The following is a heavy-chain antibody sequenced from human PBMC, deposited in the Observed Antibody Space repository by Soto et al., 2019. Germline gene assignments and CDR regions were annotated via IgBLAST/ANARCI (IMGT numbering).Heavy chain of an antibody. CDR3: ARVGVAGGFDY. V-gene: IGHV1-46*03. Sequence: QVQLVQSGAEVKKPGASVKVSCKASGYTFTSYYMHWVRQAPGQGLEWMGIINPSGGSTSYAQKSQGRGTMARDTSTSPVYMELGSLRSEDTAVYYCARVGVAGGFDYWGQGTLVTVSS. CDR1: GYTFTSYY. J-gene: IGHJ4*02. D-gene: IGHD6-13*01. CDR2: INPSGGST.